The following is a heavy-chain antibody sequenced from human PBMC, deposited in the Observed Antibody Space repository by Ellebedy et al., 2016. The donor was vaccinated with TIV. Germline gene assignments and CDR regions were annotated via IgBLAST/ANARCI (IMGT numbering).Heavy chain of an antibody. CDR3: ARTTYYYDSSGYSPWYFDL. V-gene: IGHV3-53*01. D-gene: IGHD3-22*01. J-gene: IGHJ2*01. CDR2: IYSGGST. Sequence: GESLKISCAASGFTVSSNYMSWVRQAPGKGLEWVSVIYSGGSTYYADSVKGRFTISRDNSKNTLYLQMNSLRAEDTAVYYCARTTYYYDSSGYSPWYFDLWGRGTLVTVSS. CDR1: GFTVSSNY.